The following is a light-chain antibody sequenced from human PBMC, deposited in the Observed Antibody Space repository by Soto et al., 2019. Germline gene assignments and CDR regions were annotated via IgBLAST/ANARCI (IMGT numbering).Light chain of an antibody. CDR2: DAS. V-gene: IGKV1-5*01. CDR1: QTIGTW. CDR3: QQYNTYSIT. Sequence: DIQMTQSPSTLSASVGDRVTITCRASQTIGTWLAWYQQKPGKAPKLLIYDASNLESGVPSRFSGSGSGTEFTLTISSLQPDDFATYYCQQYNTYSITFGQGTRLE. J-gene: IGKJ5*01.